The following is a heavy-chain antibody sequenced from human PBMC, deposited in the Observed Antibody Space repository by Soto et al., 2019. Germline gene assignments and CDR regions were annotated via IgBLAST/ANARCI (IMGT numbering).Heavy chain of an antibody. D-gene: IGHD3-22*01. J-gene: IGHJ4*02. Sequence: GGSLRLSCAASGFTFSSYAMSWVRQAPGKGLEWVSAISGSGGSTYYADSVEGRFTISRDNSKNTLYLQMNSLRAEDTAVYYCACYDSSGYHTRRFDYWGQGTLVTVSS. CDR1: GFTFSSYA. CDR2: ISGSGGST. CDR3: ACYDSSGYHTRRFDY. V-gene: IGHV3-23*01.